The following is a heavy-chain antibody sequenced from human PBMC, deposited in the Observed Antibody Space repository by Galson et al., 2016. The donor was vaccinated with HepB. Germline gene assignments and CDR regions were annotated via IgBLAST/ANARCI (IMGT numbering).Heavy chain of an antibody. D-gene: IGHD3-9*01. V-gene: IGHV3-53*01. CDR1: GLNVSDNY. Sequence: LRLSCAASGLNVSDNYINWIRQAPGKGLQWVSITYSSGSTYSADSVKGRLTISRDNVKNTVSLQMNSLRAEDTAVYYCGLRNFDWSVDSWGQGTLVIVSS. J-gene: IGHJ5*01. CDR2: TYSSGST. CDR3: GLRNFDWSVDS.